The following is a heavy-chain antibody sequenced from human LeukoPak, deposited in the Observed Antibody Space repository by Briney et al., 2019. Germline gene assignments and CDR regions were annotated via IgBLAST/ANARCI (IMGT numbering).Heavy chain of an antibody. CDR1: GGSISSYY. J-gene: IGHJ5*02. CDR2: IYYSGST. CDR3: ASSYYYDSSGYYGWFDP. D-gene: IGHD3-22*01. Sequence: PSETLSLTCIVSGGSISSYYWSWIRQPPGKGLEWIGYIYYSGSTNYNPSLKSRVTISVDTSKNQFSLKLSSVTAADTAVYYCASSYYYDSSGYYGWFDPWGQGTLVTVSS. V-gene: IGHV4-59*01.